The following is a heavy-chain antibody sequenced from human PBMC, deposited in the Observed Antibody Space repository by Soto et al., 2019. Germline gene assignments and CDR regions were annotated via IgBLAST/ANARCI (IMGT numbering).Heavy chain of an antibody. V-gene: IGHV4-34*01. CDR3: ARRGSAVSVATGFDP. CDR2: IYYIGNT. J-gene: IGHJ5*02. CDR1: GGSFSGYY. D-gene: IGHD1-1*01. Sequence: SETLSLTCAVYGGSFSGYYWTWIRQPPGKGLEWIGSIYYIGNTYYNPSLKSRVTISIDTSENQFSLRLNSVTAADTAVYFCARRGSAVSVATGFDPWGQGTPVTVSS.